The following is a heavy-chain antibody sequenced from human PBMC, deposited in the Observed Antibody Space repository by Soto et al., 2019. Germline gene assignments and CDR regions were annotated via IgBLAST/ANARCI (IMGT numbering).Heavy chain of an antibody. Sequence: QVQLQESGPGLVKPSQTLSLTCTVSGGSISSGGYYWSWIRQHPGKGLEWIGYIYYSGSTYYNPFLQSRVTISVDTSKNQFSRKLSSVTAADTAVYYCARGGSGSYNSRWDDIWGQGTMVTVSS. CDR3: ARGGSGSYNSRWDDI. J-gene: IGHJ3*02. CDR2: IYYSGST. V-gene: IGHV4-31*03. CDR1: GGSISSGGYY. D-gene: IGHD3-10*01.